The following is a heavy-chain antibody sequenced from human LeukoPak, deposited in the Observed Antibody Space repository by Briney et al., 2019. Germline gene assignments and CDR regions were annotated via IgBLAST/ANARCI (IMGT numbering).Heavy chain of an antibody. Sequence: GGSLRLSCAASGFTFSSYWMSWVRQAPGKGLEWVANIKQDGSEKYYVDSVKGRFTISRDNAKNSLYLQMNSLRAEDTAVYFCAKRGVVIRVILVGFHKEAYYFDSWGQGALVTVSS. V-gene: IGHV3-7*03. D-gene: IGHD3-22*01. CDR1: GFTFSSYW. J-gene: IGHJ4*02. CDR3: AKRGVVIRVILVGFHKEAYYFDS. CDR2: IKQDGSEK.